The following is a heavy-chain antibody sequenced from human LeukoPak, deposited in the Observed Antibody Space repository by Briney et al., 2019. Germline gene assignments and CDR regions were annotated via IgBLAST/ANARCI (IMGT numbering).Heavy chain of an antibody. CDR2: INTCGDT. J-gene: IGHJ4*02. Sequence: GGSLRLSCAASGFTLNNFAMDWVRQAPGKGLEWVSTINTCGDTFYTDSVKGRFTISRDNSKNTLNLQMNSLRVEDSAVFYCAKGDPDRGSRNWGEGTLVSVSS. D-gene: IGHD2-15*01. CDR1: GFTLNNFA. V-gene: IGHV3-23*01. CDR3: AKGDPDRGSRN.